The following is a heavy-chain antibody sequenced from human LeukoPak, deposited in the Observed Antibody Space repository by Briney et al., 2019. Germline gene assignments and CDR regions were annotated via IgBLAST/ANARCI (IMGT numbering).Heavy chain of an antibody. V-gene: IGHV4-38-2*02. CDR2: IYHSGST. J-gene: IGHJ4*02. Sequence: SETLSLTCTVSGYSISSGYYWGWIRQPPGKGLEWIGSIYHSGSTYYNPSLKSRVTISVDTSKNQFSLKLSSVTAADTAVYYCARVGRIQLWPSFDYWGQGTLVTVSS. CDR3: ARVGRIQLWPSFDY. CDR1: GYSISSGYY. D-gene: IGHD5-18*01.